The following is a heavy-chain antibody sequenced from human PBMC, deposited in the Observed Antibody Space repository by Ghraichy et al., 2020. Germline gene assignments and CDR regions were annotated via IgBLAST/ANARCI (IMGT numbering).Heavy chain of an antibody. CDR1: GFTFSNAW. J-gene: IGHJ4*02. D-gene: IGHD2-21*02. V-gene: IGHV3-15*01. Sequence: RGSLRLSCEASGFTFSNAWMSWVRQAPGKGLEWVARIMRKIRSETTDYAAPVKDRFTISRDDSKNTLYLQMNSLRTEDTAVYYCTTGWRAADCGGDCYSFDYWGQGALVTVSS. CDR2: IMRKIRSETT. CDR3: TTGWRAADCGGDCYSFDY.